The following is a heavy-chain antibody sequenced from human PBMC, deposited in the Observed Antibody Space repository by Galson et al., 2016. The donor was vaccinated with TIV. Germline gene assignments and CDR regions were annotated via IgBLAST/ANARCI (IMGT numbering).Heavy chain of an antibody. Sequence: LRLSCAASGFTFSTYAMHWVRQAPGKGLEWVAIIWYDGSNKYYADSVRGRFTISRDNSKNTLYLQMNSLRAEDTAVYSCAREGVGYCSSTSCPYYGLDVWGQGTTVTVSS. CDR3: AREGVGYCSSTSCPYYGLDV. D-gene: IGHD2-2*01. V-gene: IGHV3-33*01. CDR2: IWYDGSNK. J-gene: IGHJ6*02. CDR1: GFTFSTYA.